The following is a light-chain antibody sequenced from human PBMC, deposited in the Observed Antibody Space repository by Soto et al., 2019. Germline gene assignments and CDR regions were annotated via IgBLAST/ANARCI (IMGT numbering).Light chain of an antibody. CDR1: ERISDY. Sequence: DIQMTQSPSSLSASVGDRVTISCRASERISDYLAWYQQKPGKAPKLLINTASSLRSGVPSRFSGSGSGTDFTLTISSLQPEDFATYYCQQANSFPITFGQGTRREI. CDR3: QQANSFPIT. CDR2: TAS. J-gene: IGKJ5*01. V-gene: IGKV1-12*01.